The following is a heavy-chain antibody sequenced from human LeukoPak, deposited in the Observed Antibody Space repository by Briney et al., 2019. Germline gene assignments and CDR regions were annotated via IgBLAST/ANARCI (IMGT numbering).Heavy chain of an antibody. Sequence: GGSLRLSRAASGFTFSSYAMHWVRQAPGKGLEWVAVISYDGSNKYYADSVKGRFTISRDNSKNTLYLQMNSLRAEDTAVYYCARGYYYDSSGYWVDYWGQGTLVTVSS. J-gene: IGHJ4*02. V-gene: IGHV3-30-3*01. D-gene: IGHD3-22*01. CDR3: ARGYYYDSSGYWVDY. CDR2: ISYDGSNK. CDR1: GFTFSSYA.